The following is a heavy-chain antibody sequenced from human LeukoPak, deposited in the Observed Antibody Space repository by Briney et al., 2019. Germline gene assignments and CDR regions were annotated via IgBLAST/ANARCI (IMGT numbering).Heavy chain of an antibody. CDR1: GGSISSYY. J-gene: IGHJ6*02. Sequence: SETLSLTCTVSGGSISSYYWSWIRQPPGKGLEWIGYIYYSGSTNYNPSLKSRVAISVDTSKNQFSLKLSSVTAADTAVYYCARAHCSSTSCYAGGLYGMDVWGQGTTVTVSS. CDR2: IYYSGST. CDR3: ARAHCSSTSCYAGGLYGMDV. D-gene: IGHD2-2*01. V-gene: IGHV4-59*01.